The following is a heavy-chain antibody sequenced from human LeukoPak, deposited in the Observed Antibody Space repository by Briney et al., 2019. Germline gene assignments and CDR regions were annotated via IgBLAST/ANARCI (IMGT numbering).Heavy chain of an antibody. V-gene: IGHV3-7*01. CDR1: GLTFSSYW. J-gene: IGHJ4*02. D-gene: IGHD5-18*01. CDR3: VSRRCSYGSFVDY. CDR2: IKQDGSEK. Sequence: EAGVSLRLSCAASGLTFSSYWMSWVRQAPGKGLEWVANIKQDGSEKYYVDSVKGRFTISRDNAKNSLYLQMNSLRAEDTAVYYCVSRRCSYGSFVDYWGQGTLVTVSS.